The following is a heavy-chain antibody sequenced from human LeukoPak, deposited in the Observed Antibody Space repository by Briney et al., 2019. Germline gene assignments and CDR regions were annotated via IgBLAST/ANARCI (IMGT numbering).Heavy chain of an antibody. CDR3: ARAGSVARIDY. J-gene: IGHJ4*02. V-gene: IGHV1-46*01. D-gene: IGHD6-19*01. CDR1: GYTFTGYY. Sequence: ASVKVSCKASGYTFTGYYMHWVRQAPGQGLEWMGIINPSGGSTSYAQKFQGRVTMTRDTSTSTVYMELSSLRSEDTAVYYCARAGSVARIDYWGQGTLVTVSS. CDR2: INPSGGST.